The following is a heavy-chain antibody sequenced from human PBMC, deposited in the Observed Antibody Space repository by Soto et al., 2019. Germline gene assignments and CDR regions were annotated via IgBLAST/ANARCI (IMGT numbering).Heavy chain of an antibody. D-gene: IGHD1-26*01. CDR2: ISGSGGST. V-gene: IGHV3-23*01. Sequence: GGSLRLSCAASGFTFSSYAMSWVRQAPGKGLEWVSAISGSGGSTYYADSVKGRFTIARDNSKNTLYLQMNSLRDEDTAVYYWAKIVEGVGANGFDPWGQGTLVTVSS. CDR1: GFTFSSYA. J-gene: IGHJ5*02. CDR3: AKIVEGVGANGFDP.